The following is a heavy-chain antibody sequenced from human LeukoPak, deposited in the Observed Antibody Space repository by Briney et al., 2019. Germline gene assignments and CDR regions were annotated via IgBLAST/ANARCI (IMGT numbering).Heavy chain of an antibody. CDR2: IYHSGST. Sequence: SWVRQAPGKGLEGSGEIYHSGSTKYNPCLKSRGTISVDKTKNQYSLKLRSVTAADTAVYYCARARYFAWLSSSFDYWGQGPLVTVSS. CDR3: ARARYFAWLSSSFDY. V-gene: IGHV4-4*02. J-gene: IGHJ4*02. D-gene: IGHD3-9*01.